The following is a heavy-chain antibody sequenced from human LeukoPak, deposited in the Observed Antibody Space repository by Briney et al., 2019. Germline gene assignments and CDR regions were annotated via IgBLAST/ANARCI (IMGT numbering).Heavy chain of an antibody. CDR3: AREQQGRRAAFDY. CDR1: GLTFSSFG. Sequence: GGTLRLSCAASGLTFSSFGMSWVRQAPGKGLEGVSTISGSGGSTYYADSVKGRFTISRDNSRNTLYLQMNSLRTEDTAVYYCAREQQGRRAAFDYWGQGTPVTASS. J-gene: IGHJ4*02. CDR2: ISGSGGST. V-gene: IGHV3-23*01. D-gene: IGHD1-1*01.